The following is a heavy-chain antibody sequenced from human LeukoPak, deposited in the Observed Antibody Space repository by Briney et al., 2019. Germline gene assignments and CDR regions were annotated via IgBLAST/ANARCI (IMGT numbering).Heavy chain of an antibody. CDR1: GGSINSGNYY. V-gene: IGHV4-61*02. CDR2: IYTSGST. J-gene: IGHJ3*02. D-gene: IGHD3-3*01. CDR3: VRGASYDSDDAFDI. Sequence: PSETLSLTCTVSGGSINSGNYYWSWIRQPAGKGLEWIGRIYTSGSTNSHPSLRTRVTISVDTSRNQFSLKLSSVTAADTAVYYCVRGASYDSDDAFDIWGQGTMVTVSS.